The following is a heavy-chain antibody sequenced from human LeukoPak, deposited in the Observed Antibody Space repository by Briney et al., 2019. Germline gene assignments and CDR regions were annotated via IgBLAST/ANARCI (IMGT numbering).Heavy chain of an antibody. J-gene: IGHJ3*02. CDR3: ATLRGEIDAFDI. CDR2: IYYSGST. V-gene: IGHV4-31*03. Sequence: SETLSLTCNVSGGSISSGGYYWSWIRQHPGKGLEWIGYIYYSGSTYYNPSLKSRVTISVDTSKNQFSLKLSSVTAADTAVYYCATLRGEIDAFDIWGQGTMVTVSS. CDR1: GGSISSGGYY. D-gene: IGHD3-10*01.